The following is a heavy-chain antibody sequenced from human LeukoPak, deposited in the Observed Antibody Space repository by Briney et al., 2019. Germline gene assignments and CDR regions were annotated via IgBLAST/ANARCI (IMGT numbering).Heavy chain of an antibody. CDR2: INWNGGST. V-gene: IGHV3-20*04. CDR1: GFTFDDYG. CDR3: ASPFIAAAGMGAFDI. J-gene: IGHJ3*02. Sequence: GGSLRLSCAASGFTFDDYGMSWVRQAPGKGLEWVSGINWNGGSTGYADSVKGRLTISRDNAKNSLYLQMNSLRAEDTALYYCASPFIAAAGMGAFDIWGQGTMVTVSS. D-gene: IGHD6-13*01.